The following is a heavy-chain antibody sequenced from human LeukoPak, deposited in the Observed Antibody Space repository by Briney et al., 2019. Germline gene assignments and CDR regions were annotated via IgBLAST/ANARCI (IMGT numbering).Heavy chain of an antibody. CDR3: AREKMPWFGESLSYMDV. CDR2: IYTSGNT. V-gene: IGHV4-4*07. CDR1: GGSISNYY. Sequence: PSETLSLTCTVSGGSISNYYWSWIRQPAGKGLEWIGRIYTSGNTNYNPSLKSRVTMSVDTSKNQFSLKLSSVTAADTAVYFCAREKMPWFGESLSYMDVWGKGTTVTVSS. D-gene: IGHD3-10*01. J-gene: IGHJ6*03.